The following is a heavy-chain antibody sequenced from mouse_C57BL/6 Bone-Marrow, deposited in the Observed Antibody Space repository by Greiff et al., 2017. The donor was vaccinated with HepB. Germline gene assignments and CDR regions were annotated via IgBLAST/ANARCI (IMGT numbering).Heavy chain of an antibody. CDR3: ARCPLCLYAMDY. Sequence: QVQLQQSGAELARPGASVKLSCKASGYTFTSYGISWVKQRTGQGLEWIGEIYPRSGNTYYNEKFKGKATLTADKSSSTAYMGLRSLTSEDSAVYFCARCPLCLYAMDYWGQGTSVTVSS. CDR1: GYTFTSYG. J-gene: IGHJ4*01. V-gene: IGHV1-81*01. CDR2: IYPRSGNT. D-gene: IGHD1-1*02.